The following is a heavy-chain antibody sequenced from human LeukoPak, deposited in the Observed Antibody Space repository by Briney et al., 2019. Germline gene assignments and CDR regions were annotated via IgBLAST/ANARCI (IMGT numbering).Heavy chain of an antibody. CDR1: GFTFSRYD. D-gene: IGHD2-2*01. J-gene: IGHJ3*02. V-gene: IGHV3-23*01. CDR3: AKDQREYCSSTSCSNDAFDI. Sequence: GESLRLSCAASGFTFSRYDMNWFRQAPGKGLEWVSDISGSGGSTYYADFVKGRFTISRDNSKNTLYLEMNSMRAEDTAVYYCAKDQREYCSSTSCSNDAFDIWGQGTMVTVSS. CDR2: ISGSGGST.